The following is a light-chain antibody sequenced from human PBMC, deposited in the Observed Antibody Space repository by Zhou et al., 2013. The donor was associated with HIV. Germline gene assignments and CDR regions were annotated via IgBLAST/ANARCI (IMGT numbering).Light chain of an antibody. CDR2: GAS. CDR3: QQYDSSRT. J-gene: IGKJ1*01. CDR1: QRVRSN. Sequence: EIVMTQSPATLSVSPGERVTLSCRASQRVRSNLAWYQQKPGQAPRLLIYGASTRATGVPARFSGSGSGTEFTLTISRLEPEDFAVYYCQQYDSSRTFGRRDQGGNQT. V-gene: IGKV3-15*01.